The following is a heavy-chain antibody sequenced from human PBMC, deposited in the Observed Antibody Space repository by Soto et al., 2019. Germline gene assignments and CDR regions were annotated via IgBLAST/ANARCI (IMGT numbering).Heavy chain of an antibody. J-gene: IGHJ4*02. CDR2: IYYSGST. CDR3: ARGWSGYYFDY. V-gene: IGHV4-59*01. D-gene: IGHD3-10*01. CDR1: GGSITSYY. Sequence: ASETLSLTCTVSGGSITSYYWSWIRQPPGKGLEWIGYIYYSGSTNYNPSLKSRVTISVDTSKNQFSLKLSSVTAADTAVYYCARGWSGYYFDYWGQGTLVTVSS.